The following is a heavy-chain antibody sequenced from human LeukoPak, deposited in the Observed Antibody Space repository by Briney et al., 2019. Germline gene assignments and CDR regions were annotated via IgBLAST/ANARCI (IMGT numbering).Heavy chain of an antibody. J-gene: IGHJ5*02. Sequence: SETLSLTCTVSGGSISSYYWSWIRQPPGKGLEWIGYIYYSGSTNYNPSLKSRVTISVDTSKNQSSLKLSSVTAADTAVYYCARDGGGYSGYDPDWFDPWGQGTLVTVSS. V-gene: IGHV4-59*01. CDR2: IYYSGST. D-gene: IGHD5-12*01. CDR1: GGSISSYY. CDR3: ARDGGGYSGYDPDWFDP.